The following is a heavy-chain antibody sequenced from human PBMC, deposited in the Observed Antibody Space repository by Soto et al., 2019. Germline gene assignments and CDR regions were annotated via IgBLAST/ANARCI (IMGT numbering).Heavy chain of an antibody. Sequence: QVQLVQSGAEVKKPGASVKVSCKASGYSFTNYGISWVRQAPGQGLAWMGWISPYTGNTNYAQNFQGRVTMTTDTATSTAYMELRSLRSDDTAVYYCARGGLLRLDYWGQGTLVTVSS. V-gene: IGHV1-18*01. D-gene: IGHD3-3*01. CDR3: ARGGLLRLDY. J-gene: IGHJ4*02. CDR2: ISPYTGNT. CDR1: GYSFTNYG.